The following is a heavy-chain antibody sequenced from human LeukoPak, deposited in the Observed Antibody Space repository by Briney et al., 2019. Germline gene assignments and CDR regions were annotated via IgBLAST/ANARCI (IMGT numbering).Heavy chain of an antibody. CDR3: AKDRSGGYSSGWYVRYFQH. D-gene: IGHD6-19*01. CDR2: ISSSSSYI. V-gene: IGHV3-21*04. Sequence: GGSLRLSCAASGFTFSSYSMNWVRQAPGKGLEWVSSISSSSSYIYYADSVKGRFTISRDNAKNSLYLQMNSLRAEDTAVYYCAKDRSGGYSSGWYVRYFQHWGQGTLVTVSS. J-gene: IGHJ1*01. CDR1: GFTFSSYS.